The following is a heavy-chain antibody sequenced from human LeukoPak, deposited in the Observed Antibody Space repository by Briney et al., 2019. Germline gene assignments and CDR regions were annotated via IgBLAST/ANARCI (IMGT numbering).Heavy chain of an antibody. J-gene: IGHJ5*02. CDR2: IYTSGST. V-gene: IGHV4-4*07. D-gene: IGHD1-26*01. Sequence: SETLSLTCTVSGGSISSYYWSWIRQPAGKGLEWIGRIYTSGSTNYNPSLKSRVTMSVDTSKNQFSLKLSSVTAADTAVYYCASDQAILAWFDPWGQGTLVTVSS. CDR1: GGSISSYY. CDR3: ASDQAILAWFDP.